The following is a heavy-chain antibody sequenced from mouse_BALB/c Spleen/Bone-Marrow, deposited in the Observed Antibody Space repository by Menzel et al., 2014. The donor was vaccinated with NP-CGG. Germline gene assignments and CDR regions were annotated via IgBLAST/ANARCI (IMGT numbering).Heavy chain of an antibody. V-gene: IGHV5-6-4*01. CDR2: ISSGGHYT. D-gene: IGHD2-4*01. CDR3: SKDGGYDYSYYFDY. J-gene: IGHJ2*01. CDR1: GFTFSSYS. Sequence: EVKLMESGGGLVKPGGSLKLSCAASGFTFSSYSMSWVRQTPEKRLEWVATISSGGHYTYYPDSVKGRFTISRDNAENTLYLQMSSLKSEDTAMYYCSKDGGYDYSYYFDYWGQGTTLTVSS.